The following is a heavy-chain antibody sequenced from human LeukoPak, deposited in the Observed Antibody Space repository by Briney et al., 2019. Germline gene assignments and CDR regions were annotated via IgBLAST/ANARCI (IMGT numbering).Heavy chain of an antibody. D-gene: IGHD3-16*02. CDR2: INPNSGGT. Sequence: GASVKVSCKASGYTFTGYYMHWVRQAPGQGLERMGWINPNSGGTNYAQKFQGRVTMTRDTSISTAYMELSRLRSDDTAVYYCARDYGLRLGELSRFDYWGQGTLVTVSS. CDR1: GYTFTGYY. J-gene: IGHJ4*02. V-gene: IGHV1-2*02. CDR3: ARDYGLRLGELSRFDY.